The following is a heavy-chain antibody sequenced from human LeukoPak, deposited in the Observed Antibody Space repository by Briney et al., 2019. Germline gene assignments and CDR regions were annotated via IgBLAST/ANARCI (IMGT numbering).Heavy chain of an antibody. CDR2: IYSSGDT. CDR3: ARGYGGNYFDY. Sequence: PGGSLRLSCTASAFTVSNNYMTWLRKAPGKGLEWVSTIYSSGDTYSADSVKGRFSVSRDSFNNLLFLQMNNLTVEDTAVYYCARGYGGNYFDYWGQGTLVTVSS. D-gene: IGHD4-23*01. J-gene: IGHJ4*02. V-gene: IGHV3-53*01. CDR1: AFTVSNNY.